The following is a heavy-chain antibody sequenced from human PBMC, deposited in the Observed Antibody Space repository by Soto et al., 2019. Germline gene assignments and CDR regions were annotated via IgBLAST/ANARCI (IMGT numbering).Heavy chain of an antibody. Sequence: PGESLKISCKGSGYSFAGYWITWVRQKPGKGLEWMGRIDPSDSQTYYSPSFRGHVTISATKSITTVFLQWSSLRASDTAMYYCARQIYDSDTGPNFQYYFDSWVQGTQGTVSS. CDR2: IDPSDSQT. D-gene: IGHD3-22*01. V-gene: IGHV5-10-1*01. CDR3: ARQIYDSDTGPNFQYYFDS. CDR1: GYSFAGYW. J-gene: IGHJ4*02.